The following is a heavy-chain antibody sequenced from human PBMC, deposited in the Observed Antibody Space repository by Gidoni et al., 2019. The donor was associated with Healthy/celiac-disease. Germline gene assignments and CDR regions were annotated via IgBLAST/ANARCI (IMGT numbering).Heavy chain of an antibody. Sequence: EVQLVESGGGLVQPGGSLRLSCAASVFTFSSDWMHWVRQAPGKGLVGVSRINSDGSSTSYADSVKGRFTISRDNAKNTLYRQMNSLRAEDTAVYYCASFWFRGTVRDAFDIWGQGTMVTVSS. CDR3: ASFWFRGTVRDAFDI. V-gene: IGHV3-74*01. J-gene: IGHJ3*02. CDR2: INSDGSST. D-gene: IGHD3-10*01. CDR1: VFTFSSDW.